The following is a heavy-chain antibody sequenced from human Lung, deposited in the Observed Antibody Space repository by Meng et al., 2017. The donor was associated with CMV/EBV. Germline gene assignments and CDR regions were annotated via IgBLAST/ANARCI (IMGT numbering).Heavy chain of an antibody. CDR1: GYTFIGYY. CDR2: INPNSGST. J-gene: IGHJ4*02. V-gene: IGHV1-2*02. Sequence: ASVKVSCKASGYTFIGYYMHWVRQAPGQGLEWVGWINPNSGSTNLAQKLQGRVTMARDTSTRTVYMELRSLGFDDTAVYYCGRGVGFHLQDYWGQGTLVTVSS. CDR3: GRGVGFHLQDY.